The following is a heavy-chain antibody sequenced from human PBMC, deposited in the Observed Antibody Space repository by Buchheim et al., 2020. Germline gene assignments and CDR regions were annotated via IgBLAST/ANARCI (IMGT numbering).Heavy chain of an antibody. V-gene: IGHV4-34*01. D-gene: IGHD4-11*01. CDR3: ASGYSNYYYYYGMDV. CDR1: GGSFSGYY. Sequence: QVQLQQWGAGLLKPSETLSLTCAVYGGSFSGYYWSWIRQPPGKGLEWSVEINHSGSTNYNPSLKSRVTISVDTSKNQLSLMLSSVTAADTAVYYCASGYSNYYYYYGMDVWGQGTT. J-gene: IGHJ6*02. CDR2: INHSGST.